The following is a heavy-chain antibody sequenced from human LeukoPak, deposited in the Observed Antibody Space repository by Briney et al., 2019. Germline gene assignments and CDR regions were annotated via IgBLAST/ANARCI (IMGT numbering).Heavy chain of an antibody. Sequence: GGSLRLSCAASGFTFSSYWMHWVRQAPGKGLEWVSYISSSGSTIYYADSVKGRFTISRDNAKNSLYLQMNSLRAEDTAVYYCARDHITMIGTYYFYGMDVWGQGTTVTVSS. CDR3: ARDHITMIGTYYFYGMDV. J-gene: IGHJ6*02. V-gene: IGHV3-48*04. CDR2: ISSSGSTI. CDR1: GFTFSSYW. D-gene: IGHD3-22*01.